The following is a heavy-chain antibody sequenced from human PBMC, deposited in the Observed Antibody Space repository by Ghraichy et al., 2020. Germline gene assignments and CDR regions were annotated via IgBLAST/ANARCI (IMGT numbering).Heavy chain of an antibody. CDR3: ARPARPFYALGSGHAYHT. CDR2: IYHTGST. Sequence: SETLSLTCSVSGGSISMTTFYWGWIRQPPGKGLEWIGNIYHTGSTYYSPALRGRVTLSVDTSMNQFFFQMTSVTAADTAVYYCARPARPFYALGSGHAYHTWGQGTLVTVSS. D-gene: IGHD6-25*01. CDR1: GGSISMTTFY. J-gene: IGHJ3*01. V-gene: IGHV4-39*01.